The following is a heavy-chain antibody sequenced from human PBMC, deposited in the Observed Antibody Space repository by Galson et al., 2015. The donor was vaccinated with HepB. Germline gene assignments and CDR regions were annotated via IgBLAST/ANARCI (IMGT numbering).Heavy chain of an antibody. CDR1: GFTFSDYP. J-gene: IGHJ6*02. V-gene: IGHV3-69-1*01. Sequence: SLRLSCAASGFTFSDYPMNWVRQAPGKGLEWVSSITTSSYIYYADSVKGRFAISRDNAKNSLYLQMNSLRVEDTAVYFCARDSTTWFGGVYGMDVWGQGTTVTVSS. D-gene: IGHD3-10*01. CDR2: ITTSSYI. CDR3: ARDSTTWFGGVYGMDV.